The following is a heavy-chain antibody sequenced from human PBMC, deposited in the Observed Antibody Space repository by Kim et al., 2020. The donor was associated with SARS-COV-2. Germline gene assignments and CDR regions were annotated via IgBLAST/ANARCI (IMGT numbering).Heavy chain of an antibody. Sequence: ASVKVSCKASGYTFTSYDINWVRQATGQGLEWMGWMNPNSGNTGYAQKFQGRVTMTRNTSISTAYMELSSLRSEDTAVYYCARGGPGPYGDYVDDYYYYMDVWGKETTVTVTS. CDR1: GYTFTSYD. J-gene: IGHJ6*03. CDR2: MNPNSGNT. CDR3: ARGGPGPYGDYVDDYYYYMDV. V-gene: IGHV1-8*01. D-gene: IGHD4-17*01.